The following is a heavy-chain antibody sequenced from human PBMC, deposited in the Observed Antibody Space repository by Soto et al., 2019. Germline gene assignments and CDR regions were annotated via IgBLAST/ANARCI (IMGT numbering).Heavy chain of an antibody. CDR3: AIRYCSSTNCFEVVAFDM. V-gene: IGHV1-69*02. Sequence: QVQLVQSGAEVKKPGSSVKVSCKASGGAFGSYTITWVRQAPGQGLEWMGRIIPILHIANYAQKFQGRVTVNADIYTTTDYMELSSLRSEDTAVYYCAIRYCSSTNCFEVVAFDMWGQGTLVTVSS. CDR2: IIPILHIA. J-gene: IGHJ3*02. CDR1: GGAFGSYT. D-gene: IGHD2-2*01.